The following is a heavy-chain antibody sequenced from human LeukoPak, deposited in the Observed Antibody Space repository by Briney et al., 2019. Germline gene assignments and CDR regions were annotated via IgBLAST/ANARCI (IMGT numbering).Heavy chain of an antibody. D-gene: IGHD2-8*02. Sequence: QPGGSLRLSCAASGFTVSSNYMSWVRQAPGRGLEWVSVIYSCGSTYYADSVKGRFTISRDNSKNTLYLQMNSLRAEDTAVYYCARGRQGRLLRVLVYWGQGTLVTVSS. CDR3: ARGRQGRLLRVLVY. J-gene: IGHJ4*02. V-gene: IGHV3-66*03. CDR1: GFTVSSNY. CDR2: IYSCGST.